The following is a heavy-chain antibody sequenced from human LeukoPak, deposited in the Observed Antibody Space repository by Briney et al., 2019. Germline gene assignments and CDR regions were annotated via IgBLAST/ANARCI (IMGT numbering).Heavy chain of an antibody. J-gene: IGHJ4*02. V-gene: IGHV1-69*13. Sequence: GASVKVSCKASGGTFSSYAISWVRQAPGQGLEWMGGIIPIFGTANYAQKFQGRVTITADESTSTAYMELSSLRSEDTAVYYCARTPYYYGSGSLPTCWGQGTLVTVSS. CDR2: IIPIFGTA. CDR3: ARTPYYYGSGSLPTC. D-gene: IGHD3-10*01. CDR1: GGTFSSYA.